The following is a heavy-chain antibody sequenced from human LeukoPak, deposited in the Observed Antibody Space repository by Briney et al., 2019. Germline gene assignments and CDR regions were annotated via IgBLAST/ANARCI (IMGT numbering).Heavy chain of an antibody. CDR2: INHSGST. V-gene: IGHV4-34*01. CDR1: GGSFSGYY. CDR3: ASEGKDNAFDI. J-gene: IGHJ3*02. Sequence: SETLSLTCAVYGGSFSGYYWNWIRQPPGKGLEWIGEINHSGSTNYNPSLKSRVTISVDTSKNQFSLKLSSVTAADTAVYYCASEGKDNAFDIWGQGTMVTVSS.